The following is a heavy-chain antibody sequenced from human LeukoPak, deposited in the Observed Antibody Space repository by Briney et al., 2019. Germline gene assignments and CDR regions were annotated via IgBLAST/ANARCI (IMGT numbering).Heavy chain of an antibody. CDR2: ISGGGFGT. J-gene: IGHJ4*02. V-gene: IGHV3-23*01. D-gene: IGHD5-12*01. CDR3: AADPQYSGYGRPDY. CDR1: GFTFSSYA. Sequence: GGSLRLSCVASGFTFSSYAMSWVRQAPVKGLEWVSPISGGGFGTYYADSVKGRFIISRDNSKNTLYLQMDSLRGEDTALYYCAADPQYSGYGRPDYWGQGTLVTAAS.